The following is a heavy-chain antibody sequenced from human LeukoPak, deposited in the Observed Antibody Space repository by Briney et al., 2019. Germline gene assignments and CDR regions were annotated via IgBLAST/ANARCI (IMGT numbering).Heavy chain of an antibody. V-gene: IGHV1-18*04. CDR3: ARDLNDIAAAGINWFDP. J-gene: IGHJ5*02. CDR1: GYTFTGYY. Sequence: ASVKVSCKASGYTFTGYYMHWVRQAPGQGLEWMGWISAYNGNTNYAQKLQGRVTMTTDTSTSTAYMELRSLRSDDTAVYYCARDLNDIAAAGINWFDPWGQGTLVTVSS. D-gene: IGHD6-13*01. CDR2: ISAYNGNT.